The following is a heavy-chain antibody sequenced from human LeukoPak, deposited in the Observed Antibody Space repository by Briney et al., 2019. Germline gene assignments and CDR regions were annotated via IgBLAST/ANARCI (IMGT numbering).Heavy chain of an antibody. CDR3: ARVWTGQWPPHYYYMDV. V-gene: IGHV1-69*13. D-gene: IGHD6-19*01. J-gene: IGHJ6*03. Sequence: SVKVSCKASGGTFSSYAISWVRQAPGQGLEWMGGIIPIFGTANYAQKFQGRVTITADESTSTAYMELSSLRAEDTAVYYCARVWTGQWPPHYYYMDVWGKGTTVTISS. CDR2: IIPIFGTA. CDR1: GGTFSSYA.